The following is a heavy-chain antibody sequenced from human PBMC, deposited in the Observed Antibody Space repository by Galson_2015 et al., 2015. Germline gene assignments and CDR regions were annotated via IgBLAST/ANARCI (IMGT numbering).Heavy chain of an antibody. J-gene: IGHJ4*02. CDR1: GGSMSSLY. Sequence: ETLSLTCPVSGGSMSSLYWSWIRQPPGEGLEWVGYIYYSGSTDYNPSLRSRVTISVDTSKKQLSMRLSSVTAADPAVYYCVRSMTGNFDYWGQGTLVTVSS. CDR3: VRSMTGNFDY. V-gene: IGHV4-59*11. CDR2: IYYSGST. D-gene: IGHD1-20*01.